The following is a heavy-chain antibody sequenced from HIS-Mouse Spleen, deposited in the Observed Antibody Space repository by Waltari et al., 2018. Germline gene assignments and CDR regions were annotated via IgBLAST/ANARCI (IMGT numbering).Heavy chain of an antibody. V-gene: IGHV3-53*01. CDR1: GFTVSSNY. D-gene: IGHD2-15*01. CDR2: IFSGGST. CDR3: ARDGWELPRNYFDY. Sequence: EVQLVESGGGLIQPGGSLRLSCAASGFTVSSNYISWGRQAPGKGLEWVSVIFSGGSTYYADSVKGRFTISRDNSKNTLYLQMNSLRAEDTAVYYCARDGWELPRNYFDYWGQGTLVTVSS. J-gene: IGHJ4*02.